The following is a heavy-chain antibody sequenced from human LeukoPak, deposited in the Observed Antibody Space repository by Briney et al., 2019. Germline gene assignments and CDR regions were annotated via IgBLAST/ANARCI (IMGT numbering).Heavy chain of an antibody. D-gene: IGHD3-10*01. Sequence: ASVKVSCKASGYTFTGYYMHWVRQAPGQGLEWMGWTNPNSGGTNYAQKFQGRVTMTRDTSISTAYMELSRLRSDDTAVYYCARGNYGFGTRGHWFDPWGQGTLVTVSS. J-gene: IGHJ5*02. CDR1: GYTFTGYY. CDR3: ARGNYGFGTRGHWFDP. CDR2: TNPNSGGT. V-gene: IGHV1-2*02.